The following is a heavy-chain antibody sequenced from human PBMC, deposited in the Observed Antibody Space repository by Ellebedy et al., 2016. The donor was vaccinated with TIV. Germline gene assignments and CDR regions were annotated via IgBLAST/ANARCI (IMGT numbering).Heavy chain of an antibody. CDR1: RGPISSYY. V-gene: IGHV4-59*08. J-gene: IGHJ6*02. CDR3: ARQGSQYYDILSGPDTPLFYDHYGMDV. D-gene: IGHD3-9*01. Sequence: MPSETLSFTCNVPRGPISSYYWSWTRQPPGKGLEWFGYIYNSGSTNYSPSLKSRVTISVDTSKNQFSLKLSSVTAADTVVYYCARQGSQYYDILSGPDTPLFYDHYGMDVWGQGTTVIVSS. CDR2: IYNSGST.